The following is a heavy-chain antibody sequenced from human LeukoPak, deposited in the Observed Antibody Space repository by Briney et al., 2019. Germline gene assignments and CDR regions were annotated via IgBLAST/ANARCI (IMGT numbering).Heavy chain of an antibody. CDR3: AKVFKGSSYYGMDV. CDR2: ISGSAGTI. J-gene: IGHJ6*02. CDR1: GFSFSSCA. Sequence: GGSLRLSCAASGFSFSSCAMSWVRQAPGKGLEWVSGISGSAGTINYVDSVKGRFTISRDNSKNTLYLQMNSLRAEGTAVYYCAKVFKGSSYYGMDVWGPGTTVIVSS. V-gene: IGHV3-23*01.